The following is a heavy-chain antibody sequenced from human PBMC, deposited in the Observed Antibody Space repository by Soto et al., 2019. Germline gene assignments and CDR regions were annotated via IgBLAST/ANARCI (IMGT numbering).Heavy chain of an antibody. V-gene: IGHV2-5*02. CDR1: GFSLSTTGVD. J-gene: IGHJ4*02. CDR3: THSGKHEYVWASDRYTGIDY. Sequence: QITLKESGPSLVKPTQTLTLTCTFSGFSLSTTGVDVGWIRQPPGKALEWLAVIYCDADKRYSPSLKTRLTITKDTPKNQVVLTMTNMDPVDTATYYWTHSGKHEYVWASDRYTGIDYWGQGTVVTVSS. CDR2: IYCDADK. D-gene: IGHD3-16*02.